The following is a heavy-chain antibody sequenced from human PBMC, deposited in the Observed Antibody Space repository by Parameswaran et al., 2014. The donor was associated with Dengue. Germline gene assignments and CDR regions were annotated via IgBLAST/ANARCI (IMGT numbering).Heavy chain of an antibody. D-gene: IGHD3-10*01. Sequence: RWIRQPPGKGLEWVSSMTGSGDRTYYADSVKGRFTVSRDNSRSRLSLQMNRLRADDTAVYYCVGLREAGSGSFDHWGQGTLVTVSS. J-gene: IGHJ4*02. CDR2: MTGSGDRT. CDR3: VGLREAGSGSFDH. V-gene: IGHV3-23*01.